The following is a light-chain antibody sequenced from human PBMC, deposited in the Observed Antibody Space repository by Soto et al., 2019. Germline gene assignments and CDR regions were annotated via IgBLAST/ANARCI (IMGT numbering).Light chain of an antibody. V-gene: IGKV1-5*02. CDR2: DAS. J-gene: IGKJ4*01. CDR1: QSVNSW. CDR3: HQYNSYHT. Sequence: DIQMSESRWPLSAFRXXXXXVMXRASQSVNSWLALYQQRPWKAPKLLIYDASTLESGVPSRFSGSGSGTEFTLTISSLQPDDFATYYCHQYNSYHTFGGGTKVDI.